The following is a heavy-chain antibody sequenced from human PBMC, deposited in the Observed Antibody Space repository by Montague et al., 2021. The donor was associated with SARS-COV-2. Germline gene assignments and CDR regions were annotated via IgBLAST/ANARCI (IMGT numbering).Heavy chain of an antibody. V-gene: IGHV3-7*03. J-gene: IGHJ4*02. Sequence: RLSWSASGFSYTIHYMSWVRQAPGKGPQWIAKIIREGTETYYADSVRGRFIVSRDNAKKSMTLEMHSLTVDDTAVYYCVREVWWSFDLWGQGAPVTVSS. D-gene: IGHD2-8*02. CDR3: VREVWWSFDL. CDR1: GFSYTIHY. CDR2: IIREGTET.